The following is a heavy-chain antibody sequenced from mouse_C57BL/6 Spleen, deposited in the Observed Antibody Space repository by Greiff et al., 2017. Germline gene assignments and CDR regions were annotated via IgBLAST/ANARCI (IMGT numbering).Heavy chain of an antibody. D-gene: IGHD2-4*01. Sequence: EVQGVESGGGLVKPGGSLKLSCAASGFTFSDYGMHWVRQAPEKGLEWVAYISSGSSTIYYADKVKGRFPISRYNAKNTLFLQMTSLRSEDTAMYYCARTYDYDEYFDDWGQGTTLTVSS. V-gene: IGHV5-17*01. CDR3: ARTYDYDEYFDD. CDR1: GFTFSDYG. CDR2: ISSGSSTI. J-gene: IGHJ2*01.